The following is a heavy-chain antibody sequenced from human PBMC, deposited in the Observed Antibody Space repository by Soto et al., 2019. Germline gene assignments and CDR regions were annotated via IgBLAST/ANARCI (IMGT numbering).Heavy chain of an antibody. D-gene: IGHD2-15*01. Sequence: SLTCTVSGGSISSYYWSWIRQPPGKGLEWIGYIYYSGSTDYDPSLKGRFTISRDNAKNTLYLHMNSLRAEDTAVYYCVRDMQLWRLDSWGQGTLVTVSS. CDR3: VRDMQLWRLDS. V-gene: IGHV4-59*08. CDR1: GGSISSYY. CDR2: IYYSGST. J-gene: IGHJ4*02.